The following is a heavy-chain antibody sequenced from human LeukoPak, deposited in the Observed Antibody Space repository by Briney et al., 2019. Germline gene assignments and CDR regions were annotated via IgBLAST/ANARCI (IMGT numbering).Heavy chain of an antibody. CDR2: ISAYNGNT. J-gene: IGHJ4*02. CDR1: GYTFTSYG. CDR3: ARVNEITFGGVSYFDY. D-gene: IGHD3-16*01. V-gene: IGHV1-18*01. Sequence: ASVKASCKASGYTFTSYGISWVRQAPGQGLEWMGWISAYNGNTNYAQKLQGRVTMTTDTSTSTAYMELRSLRSDDTAVYYCARVNEITFGGVSYFDYWGQGTLVTVSS.